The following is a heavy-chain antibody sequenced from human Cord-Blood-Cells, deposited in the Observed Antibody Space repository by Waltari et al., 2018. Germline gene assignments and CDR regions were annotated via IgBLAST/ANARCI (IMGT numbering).Heavy chain of an antibody. CDR2: ISYDGSNK. CDR1: GFTFSSYG. D-gene: IGHD1-26*01. Sequence: QVQLVESGGGVVQPGRSLRLSCAASGFTFSSYGMHWVRQAPGKGLEWVAVISYDGSNKYYADSVKGRFTISRDNSKNTLYLQMNSLRAEDTAVYYCAKTAEVRATTYPYHCYFDYWGQGTLVTVSS. V-gene: IGHV3-30*18. CDR3: AKTAEVRATTYPYHCYFDY. J-gene: IGHJ4*02.